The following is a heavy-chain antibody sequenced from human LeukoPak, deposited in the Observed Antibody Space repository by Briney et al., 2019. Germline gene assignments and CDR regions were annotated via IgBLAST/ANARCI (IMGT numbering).Heavy chain of an antibody. J-gene: IGHJ4*02. CDR3: AKIVDGSGWSPFEY. Sequence: ASVKVSCKASGYSFTGYYIHWVRQVPGQGFEWMGWLNPSTGGTKYAQKFQDRVTMTRDTSISTAYMDLNSLRSDDTAAYYCAKIVDGSGWSPFEYWGQGTLVTVSS. V-gene: IGHV1-2*02. CDR2: LNPSTGGT. CDR1: GYSFTGYY. D-gene: IGHD6-19*01.